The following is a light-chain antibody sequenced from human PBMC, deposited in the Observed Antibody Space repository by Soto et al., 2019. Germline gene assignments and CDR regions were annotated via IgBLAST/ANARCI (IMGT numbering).Light chain of an antibody. CDR3: QQRSNWPP. J-gene: IGKJ5*01. V-gene: IGKV3-11*01. CDR1: QSISFY. CDR2: DAS. Sequence: IVLTKSRAPLSASPGERATLSXRASQSISFYLTWYQHKPGQAPRLLIYDASNRATGIPARFSGSGYGTDFTLTISSLEPEDFAVYYCQQRSNWPPVGQGTRLEI.